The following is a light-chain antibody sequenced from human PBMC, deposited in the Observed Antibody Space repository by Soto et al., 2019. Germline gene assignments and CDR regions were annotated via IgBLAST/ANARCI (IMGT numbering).Light chain of an antibody. Sequence: QSVLTQPPSASGTPGQRVTISCSGSSSNIGSNFVYWYQQFPGTAPKLLIYRNNQRPSGVPDRFSGSKSGTSASLAISGRPSEDEDDYYCAAWDDSLSGWVFGGGTQLTVL. CDR3: AAWDDSLSGWV. J-gene: IGLJ3*02. CDR2: RNN. V-gene: IGLV1-47*01. CDR1: SSNIGSNF.